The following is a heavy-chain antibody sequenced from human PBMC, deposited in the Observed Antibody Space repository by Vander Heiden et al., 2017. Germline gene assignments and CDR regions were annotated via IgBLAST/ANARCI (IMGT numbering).Heavy chain of an antibody. CDR1: GGSISDYY. J-gene: IGHJ4*02. Sequence: QGHLQVAGAGLVERSEAMVLACTVSGGSISDYYWTWIRQPPGKGLEWIAYVSNSGTTNYNPSLKSRVSISLDTSKNQFSLNLSSVTAADTAIYYCARMPHYDIMTGIDYWGQGTLVTVSS. CDR3: ARMPHYDIMTGIDY. D-gene: IGHD3-9*01. CDR2: VSNSGTT. V-gene: IGHV4-59*08.